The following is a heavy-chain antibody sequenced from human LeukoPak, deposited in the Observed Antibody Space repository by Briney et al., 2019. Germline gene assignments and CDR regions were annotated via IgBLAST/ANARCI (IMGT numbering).Heavy chain of an antibody. V-gene: IGHV4-4*07. CDR2: IYTSGST. Sequence: SETLSLTCTVAGGSISSYYWSWIRQPAGKGLEWIGRIYTSGSTNYNSSLKSRVTMSVDTSKNQVSLKLSSVTASDTAVYYCARDVYCSGGSCSNWFDPWGQGTLVTVSS. CDR1: GGSISSYY. CDR3: ARDVYCSGGSCSNWFDP. D-gene: IGHD2-15*01. J-gene: IGHJ5*02.